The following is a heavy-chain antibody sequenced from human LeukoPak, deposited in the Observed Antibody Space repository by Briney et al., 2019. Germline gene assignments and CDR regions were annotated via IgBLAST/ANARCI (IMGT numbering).Heavy chain of an antibody. D-gene: IGHD2-2*01. CDR3: ARGSYQLPYYYYGMDV. CDR1: GYTFTSYD. CDR2: MNPNSGNT. J-gene: IGHJ6*02. V-gene: IGHV1-8*01. Sequence: ASVTVSCKASGYTFTSYDINWVRQATGQGLEWMGWMNPNSGNTGYAQKFQGRVTMTRNTSISTAYMELSSLRSEDTAVYYCARGSYQLPYYYYGMDVWGQGTTVTVSS.